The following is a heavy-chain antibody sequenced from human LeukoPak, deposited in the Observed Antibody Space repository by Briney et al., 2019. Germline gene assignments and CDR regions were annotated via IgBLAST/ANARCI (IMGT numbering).Heavy chain of an antibody. D-gene: IGHD3-10*01. V-gene: IGHV3-33*08. CDR3: ARDSLWFGEFSPTGY. J-gene: IGHJ4*02. CDR2: IWYDGSNK. Sequence: GGSLRLSCAASGFTFSSNAMHWVRQAPGKGLEWVAVIWYDGSNKYYADSVKGRFTISRDNSKNTLYLQMNSLRAEDTAVYYCARDSLWFGEFSPTGYWGQGTLVTVSS. CDR1: GFTFSSNA.